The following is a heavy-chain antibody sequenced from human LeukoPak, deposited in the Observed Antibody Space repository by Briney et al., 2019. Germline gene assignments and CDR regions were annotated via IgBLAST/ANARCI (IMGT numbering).Heavy chain of an antibody. CDR3: ARDLVDTAMPHLVLFDY. CDR2: IYTSGST. Sequence: MPSETLSLTCTVSGGSISSGSYYWSWIRQPAGKGLEWIGRIYTSGSTKYNPSLKSRVTISVDTSKNQFSLKLSSVTAADTAVYYCARDLVDTAMPHLVLFDYWGQGTLVTVSS. J-gene: IGHJ4*02. CDR1: GGSISSGSYY. D-gene: IGHD5-18*01. V-gene: IGHV4-61*02.